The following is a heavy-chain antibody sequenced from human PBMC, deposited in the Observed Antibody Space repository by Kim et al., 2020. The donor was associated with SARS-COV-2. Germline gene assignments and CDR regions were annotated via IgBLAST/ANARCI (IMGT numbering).Heavy chain of an antibody. CDR1: GFTFSSYG. Sequence: GGSLRLSCAASGFTFSSYGMHWVRQAPGKGLEWVAVISYDGSNKYYADSVKGRFTISRDNSKNTLYLQMNSLRAEDTAVYYCAKGLGYCSSTSCYDYWGQGTLVTVSS. V-gene: IGHV3-30*18. J-gene: IGHJ4*02. CDR3: AKGLGYCSSTSCYDY. D-gene: IGHD2-2*01. CDR2: ISYDGSNK.